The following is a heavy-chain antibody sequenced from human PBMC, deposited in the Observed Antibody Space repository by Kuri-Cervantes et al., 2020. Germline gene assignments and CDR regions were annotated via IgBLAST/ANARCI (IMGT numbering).Heavy chain of an antibody. CDR2: IGHSNTI. CDR3: ARLVPSTNIDY. Sequence: GESLKISCEASGFTFSIYSMNWVRQAPGKGLEWVSYIGHSNTISYADSVKGRFTASRDNAKNSLHLLMNSLRDEDTAVYYCARLVPSTNIDYWGQGTLVTVSS. CDR1: GFTFSIYS. V-gene: IGHV3-48*02. D-gene: IGHD5-24*01. J-gene: IGHJ4*02.